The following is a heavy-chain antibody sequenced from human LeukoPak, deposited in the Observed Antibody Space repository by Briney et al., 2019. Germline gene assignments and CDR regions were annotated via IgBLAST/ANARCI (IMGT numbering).Heavy chain of an antibody. Sequence: PSETLCLTCAAYGLSLSGYYLSWIRQPPGKGLEWIGEINHSGSTNYNPSLKSRVIISVDTSKNQFSLKLSSVTAAATAVYYCAGGLREDRVDYWGQGTLVTVSS. V-gene: IGHV4-34*01. D-gene: IGHD2-15*01. CDR1: GLSLSGYY. CDR3: AGGLREDRVDY. J-gene: IGHJ4*02. CDR2: INHSGST.